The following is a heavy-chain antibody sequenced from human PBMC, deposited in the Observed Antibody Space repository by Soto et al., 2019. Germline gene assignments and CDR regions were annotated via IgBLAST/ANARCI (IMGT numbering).Heavy chain of an antibody. CDR3: AASIFYYGMDV. CDR1: GYTFTNYW. V-gene: IGHV5-51*01. Sequence: GESLNISCKGSGYTFTNYWIGWVRQMPGKGPEWMGIIYPGDSDTKYNPSFQGQVTISADKSITTTYLQWSSLKASDTAIYYCAASIFYYGMDVWGQGTTVTGSS. CDR2: IYPGDSDT. J-gene: IGHJ6*02.